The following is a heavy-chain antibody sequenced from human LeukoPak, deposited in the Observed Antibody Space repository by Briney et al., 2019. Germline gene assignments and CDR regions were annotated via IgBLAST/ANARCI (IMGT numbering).Heavy chain of an antibody. V-gene: IGHV1-18*04. D-gene: IGHD3-10*01. Sequence: ASVKVSCKASGYTFTGYYMHWVRQAPGQGLEWMGWISAYKGGTNYAEKFQARVTMTTDTSTSTAYMELRSLRSDDTAVYYCARSTADGSGTYYTLVFDYWGQGTLVTVSS. CDR1: GYTFTGYY. J-gene: IGHJ4*02. CDR2: ISAYKGGT. CDR3: ARSTADGSGTYYTLVFDY.